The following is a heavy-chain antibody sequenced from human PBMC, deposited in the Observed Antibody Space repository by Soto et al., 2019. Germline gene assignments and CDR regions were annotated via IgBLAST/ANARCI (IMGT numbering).Heavy chain of an antibody. CDR3: TTVSYYDSSGYAFDI. CDR1: GFTFSSAW. V-gene: IGHV3-15*01. Sequence: PGGSRRLSCAVSGFTFSSAWMSWVRQTPGKGLEWVGRIKSKTDGGTTDHAAPVKGRFTISRDDSKKTLYLQMNSLKTEDTAVYYCTTVSYYDSSGYAFDIWGQGTVVTVSS. J-gene: IGHJ3*02. D-gene: IGHD3-22*01. CDR2: IKSKTDGGTT.